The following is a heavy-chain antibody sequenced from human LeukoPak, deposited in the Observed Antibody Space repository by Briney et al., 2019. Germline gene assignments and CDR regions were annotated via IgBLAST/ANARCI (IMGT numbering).Heavy chain of an antibody. Sequence: QPGGSLRPSCAASGFTVSSNYLSWVRQAPGRGLECVSVIYSGGSTYYADSVKGRFTISRDNSKNTLYLQMNSLRAEDTAVYYCARGGGEGGYAWGYWGQGTLLTVSS. D-gene: IGHD5-12*01. CDR1: GFTVSSNY. J-gene: IGHJ4*02. CDR2: IYSGGST. V-gene: IGHV3-66*01. CDR3: ARGGGEGGYAWGY.